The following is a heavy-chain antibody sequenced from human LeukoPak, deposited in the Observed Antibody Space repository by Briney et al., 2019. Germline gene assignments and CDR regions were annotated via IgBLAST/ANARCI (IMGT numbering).Heavy chain of an antibody. J-gene: IGHJ5*02. CDR1: GYTFTSYG. CDR3: ARGIAAAGIRNWFDP. Sequence: ASVKVSCKASGYTFTSYGISWVRQAPGQGLEWMGWISVYNGNTKYVQKFQGRVTMTTDTSTRTAYMELRSLRSDDTAVYYCARGIAAAGIRNWFDPWGQGTLVTVSS. D-gene: IGHD6-13*01. V-gene: IGHV1-18*01. CDR2: ISVYNGNT.